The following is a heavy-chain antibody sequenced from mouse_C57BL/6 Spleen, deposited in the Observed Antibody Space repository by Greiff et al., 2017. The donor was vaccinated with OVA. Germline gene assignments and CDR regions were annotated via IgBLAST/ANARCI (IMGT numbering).Heavy chain of an antibody. J-gene: IGHJ3*01. CDR3: AGYDYTWFAY. V-gene: IGHV1-22*01. CDR2: INPNNGGT. CDR1: GYTFTDYN. Sequence: EVKLMESGPELVKPGASVKMSCKASGYTFTDYNMHWVKQSHGKSLEWIGYINPNNGGTSYNQKFKGKATLTVNKSSSTAYMELRSLTSEDSAVYYCAGYDYTWFAYWGQGTLVTVSA. D-gene: IGHD2-4*01.